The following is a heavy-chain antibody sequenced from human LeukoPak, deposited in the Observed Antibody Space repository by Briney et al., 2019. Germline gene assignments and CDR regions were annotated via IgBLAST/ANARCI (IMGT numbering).Heavy chain of an antibody. CDR2: IYHSGST. D-gene: IGHD3-22*01. CDR3: ARDRGSSAYYLDAFDI. V-gene: IGHV4-30-2*01. Sequence: SETLSLTCAVSGGSISSGGYSWSWIRQPPGKGLEWIGYIYHSGSTYYNPSLKSRVTISVDRSKNQFSLKLSSVAAADTAVYYCARDRGSSAYYLDAFDIWGQGTMVTVSS. J-gene: IGHJ3*02. CDR1: GGSISSGGYS.